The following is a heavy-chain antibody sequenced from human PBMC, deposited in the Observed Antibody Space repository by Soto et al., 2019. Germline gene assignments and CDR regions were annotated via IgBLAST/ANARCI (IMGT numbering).Heavy chain of an antibody. J-gene: IGHJ5*02. Sequence: QVQLVQSGAEVKKPGSSVKVSCKASGGTFSSYAISWVRQAPGQGLEWMGGIIPIFGTANYAQKFQGRVTITEDESTSTAYMELSSLRSEDTYVYYCSTTVAGHLGWFDPWGQGTLVTVSS. D-gene: IGHD6-19*01. CDR1: GGTFSSYA. CDR3: STTVAGHLGWFDP. CDR2: IIPIFGTA. V-gene: IGHV1-69*12.